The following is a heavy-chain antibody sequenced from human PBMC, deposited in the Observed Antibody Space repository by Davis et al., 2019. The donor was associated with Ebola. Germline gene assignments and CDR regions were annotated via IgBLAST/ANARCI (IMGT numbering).Heavy chain of an antibody. J-gene: IGHJ4*02. CDR2: LIPNSGDT. CDR3: ARGGVAYSDLDY. CDR1: GYTFTSYD. V-gene: IGHV1-8*01. Sequence: ASVKVSCKASGYTFTSYDINWVRQAAGQGLEWMGRLIPNSGDTVYAQKFQGRVTMTRENSMSTAYMELRSLRSEDTAVYFCARGGVAYSDLDYWGQGTLVAVSS. D-gene: IGHD2-21*01.